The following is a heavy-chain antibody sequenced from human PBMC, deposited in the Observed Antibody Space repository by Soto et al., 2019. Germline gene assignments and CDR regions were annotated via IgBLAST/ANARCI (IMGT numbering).Heavy chain of an antibody. CDR1: GYTFTGYY. V-gene: IGHV1-2*04. CDR3: ARGRVVVVAASYPDFDY. CDR2: INPNSGGT. Sequence: GASVKVSCKASGYTFTGYYMHWVRQAPGQGLEWMGWINPNSGGTNYAQKFQGWVTMTRDTSISTAYMELSRLRSDDTAVYYCARGRVVVVAASYPDFDYWGQGTLVTVSS. J-gene: IGHJ4*02. D-gene: IGHD2-15*01.